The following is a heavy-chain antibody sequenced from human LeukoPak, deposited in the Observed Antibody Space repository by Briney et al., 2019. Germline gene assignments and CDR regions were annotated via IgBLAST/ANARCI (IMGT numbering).Heavy chain of an antibody. D-gene: IGHD4-17*01. Sequence: GGSLRLSCAASGFTFDDYTMHWVRQAPGKGLEWVSLITWDGGSTYYADSVKGRFTISRDNRKNALYLQLNRLRTEDTALYLCTKDADYDDPGYSGNWGQGTLVTVSS. CDR2: ITWDGGST. J-gene: IGHJ4*02. CDR1: GFTFDDYT. CDR3: TKDADYDDPGYSGN. V-gene: IGHV3-43*01.